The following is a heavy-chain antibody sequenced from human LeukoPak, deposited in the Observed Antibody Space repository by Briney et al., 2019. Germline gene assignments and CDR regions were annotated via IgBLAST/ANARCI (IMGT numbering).Heavy chain of an antibody. J-gene: IGHJ5*02. CDR1: GGSISSYY. CDR2: IYYTGNT. V-gene: IGHV4-59*01. D-gene: IGHD6-13*01. CDR3: ARGSEGSSSWYRGENWFDP. Sequence: SETLSLTCTVSGGSISSYYWSWIRQPPGKRLEWIGYIYYTGNTYYNPSLKSRVTILVDTSKNQFSLKLSSVTAADTAVYYCARGSEGSSSWYRGENWFDPWGQGTLVTVSS.